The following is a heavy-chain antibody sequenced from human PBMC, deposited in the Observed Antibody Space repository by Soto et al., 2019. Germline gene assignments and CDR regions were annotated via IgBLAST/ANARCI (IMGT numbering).Heavy chain of an antibody. CDR2: ISGSGGST. CDR1: GFTFSSYA. CDR3: AKDRWPGIVGATRHFDY. J-gene: IGHJ4*02. D-gene: IGHD1-26*01. V-gene: IGHV3-23*01. Sequence: GGSLRLSCAASGFTFSSYAMSWVRQAPGKGLEWVSAISGSGGSTYYADSVKGRSTISRDNSKNTLYLQMNSLRAEDTAVYYCAKDRWPGIVGATRHFDYWGQGTLVTVSS.